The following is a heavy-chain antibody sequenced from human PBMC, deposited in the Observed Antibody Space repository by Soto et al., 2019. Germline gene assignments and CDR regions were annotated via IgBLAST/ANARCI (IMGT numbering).Heavy chain of an antibody. CDR1: GGSISSGGYY. V-gene: IGHV4-31*03. Sequence: SETLSLTCTVSGGSISSGGYYWSWIRQHPGKGLEWIGYIYYSGSTYYNPSLKSRVTISVATSKNQFSLKLRSVTAADTAVYYCARVFQQLVQRGAEYFQHWGQGTLVTVSS. D-gene: IGHD6-13*01. J-gene: IGHJ1*01. CDR2: IYYSGST. CDR3: ARVFQQLVQRGAEYFQH.